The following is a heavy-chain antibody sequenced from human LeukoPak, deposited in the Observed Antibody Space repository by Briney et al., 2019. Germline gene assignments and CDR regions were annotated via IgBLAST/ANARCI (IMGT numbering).Heavy chain of an antibody. D-gene: IGHD2-15*01. CDR1: GGSFSGYY. Sequence: SETLSLTCAVYGGSFSGYYWSWIRQPPGRGLEWIGEIHHSGSTNYNPSLKSRVTISVDTSKNQFSLRLSSVTAADTAVYHCARHVAPDMDYFDYWGQGTLVTVSS. V-gene: IGHV4-34*01. CDR3: ARHVAPDMDYFDY. J-gene: IGHJ4*02. CDR2: IHHSGST.